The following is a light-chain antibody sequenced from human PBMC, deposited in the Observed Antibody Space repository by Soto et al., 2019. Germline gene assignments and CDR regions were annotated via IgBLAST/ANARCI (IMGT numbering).Light chain of an antibody. V-gene: IGLV1-40*01. J-gene: IGLJ1*01. CDR2: GNS. CDR3: QSYDISLSGFHV. Sequence: QSVLTQPPSVSGAPGQRVIISCTGSISNIGAGYDVHWYQQLPGTVPKVLIYGNSNRPSGVPDRFSGSKSGTSASLAITGLQAEDEADYYCQSYDISLSGFHVFGTGTKLTVL. CDR1: ISNIGAGYD.